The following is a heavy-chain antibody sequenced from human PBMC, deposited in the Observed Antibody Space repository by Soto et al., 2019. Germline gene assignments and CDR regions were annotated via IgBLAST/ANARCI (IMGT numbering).Heavy chain of an antibody. V-gene: IGHV4-59*01. CDR2: IYYSGST. CDR3: ASLRGAMVRGVIPYYFDY. J-gene: IGHJ4*02. Sequence: SETLSLTCTVSGGSISSYYWSWIRQPPGKGLEWIGYIYYSGSTNYNPSLKSRVTISVDTSKNQFSLKLSSVTAADTAVYYCASLRGAMVRGVIPYYFDYWGQGTLVTVSS. D-gene: IGHD3-10*01. CDR1: GGSISSYY.